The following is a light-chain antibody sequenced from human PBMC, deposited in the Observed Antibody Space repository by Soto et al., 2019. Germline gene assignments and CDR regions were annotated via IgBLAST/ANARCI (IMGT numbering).Light chain of an antibody. Sequence: EIVMTQSPATLSVSPGERATLSFRASQSVSSNLAWYQQKPGQAPRLLIYSASTRATGIPARFSGSGSGTEFTLTISSLQSEDCAIYYCQQYHTWPITFGGGTKVDIK. J-gene: IGKJ4*01. CDR3: QQYHTWPIT. V-gene: IGKV3-15*01. CDR1: QSVSSN. CDR2: SAS.